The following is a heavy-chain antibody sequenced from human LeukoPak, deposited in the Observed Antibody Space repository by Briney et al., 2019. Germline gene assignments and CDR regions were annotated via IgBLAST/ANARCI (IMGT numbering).Heavy chain of an antibody. CDR2: IHYSGSS. D-gene: IGHD2-8*01. Sequence: PSETLSLTCTVSGGSISSYYWSWIRQSPGKGLEWIGNIHYSGSSVYNPSLKSRGTISIDTSRRQFFLNLNSVTAADTAVYFCALAPNSNWFDFWGPGTLVTVSS. J-gene: IGHJ5*01. CDR1: GGSISSYY. CDR3: ALAPNSNWFDF. V-gene: IGHV4-59*03.